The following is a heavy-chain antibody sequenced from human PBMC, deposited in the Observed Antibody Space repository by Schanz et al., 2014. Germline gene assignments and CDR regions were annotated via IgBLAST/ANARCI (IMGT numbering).Heavy chain of an antibody. CDR2: IGGSGSDT. J-gene: IGHJ6*02. V-gene: IGHV3-23*01. CDR3: RLWFGELYYGMDV. CDR1: GFTFSSFA. D-gene: IGHD3-10*01. Sequence: EVQLLESGGGLVQPGGSLRLSCEASGFTFSSFAMSWVRQAPGKGLEWVSYIGGSGSDTYYADSVRGRFTVSRDNSKNTLYLQMNSLRAEDTAVYYCRLWFGELYYGMDVWGQGTTVIVS.